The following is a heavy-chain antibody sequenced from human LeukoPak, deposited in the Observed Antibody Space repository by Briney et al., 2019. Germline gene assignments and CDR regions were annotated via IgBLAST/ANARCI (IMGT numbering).Heavy chain of an antibody. CDR3: ARAYWYFDL. Sequence: GGSLRLSCTASGLTFNSFAMSWVRQAPGKGLEWVSVISGSGGSTYYADSVKGRFTISRDNSKNSLFLQMNSLRADHTAVYYCARAYWYFDLWGGGTLVTVSS. CDR2: ISGSGGST. CDR1: GLTFNSFA. J-gene: IGHJ2*01. V-gene: IGHV3-23*01.